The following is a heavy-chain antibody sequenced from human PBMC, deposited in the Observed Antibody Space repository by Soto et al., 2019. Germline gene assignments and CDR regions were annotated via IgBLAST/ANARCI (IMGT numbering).Heavy chain of an antibody. CDR1: GFPFSMSA. V-gene: IGHV3-23*01. CDR3: ATVHSTSRSFDY. D-gene: IGHD6-6*01. Sequence: GGSLRFSCAASGFPFSMSAMTWVRQAPGKGLEWVSTTGLNGRTTYYADSVKGRFTVSRDNTKNTLDLQMASLRAEDTAVYYCATVHSTSRSFDYWGQGTLVTVSS. J-gene: IGHJ4*02. CDR2: TGLNGRTT.